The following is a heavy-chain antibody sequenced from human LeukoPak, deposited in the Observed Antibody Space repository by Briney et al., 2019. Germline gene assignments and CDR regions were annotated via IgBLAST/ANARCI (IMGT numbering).Heavy chain of an antibody. D-gene: IGHD1-26*01. CDR1: GGSIISDY. J-gene: IGHJ6*03. CDR2: IYYSGST. CDR3: ARWTYSGSYYYIDV. Sequence: SETLSLTCTVSGGSIISDYWSWFRQPPGKGLEWIGYIYYSGSTNYNPSLKSRVTILVDTSKNQFSLKLSSVTAADTAVYYCARWTYSGSYYYIDVWGKGTTVTVSS. V-gene: IGHV4-59*01.